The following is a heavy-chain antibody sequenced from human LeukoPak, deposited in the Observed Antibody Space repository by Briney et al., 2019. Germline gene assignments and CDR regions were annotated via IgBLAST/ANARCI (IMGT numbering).Heavy chain of an antibody. CDR1: GYTFTSYG. CDR2: ISAYNGNT. Sequence: GASVKVSCKASGYTFTSYGISWVRQAPGQGLEWMGWISAYNGNTNYAQKLQGRVTMTTDTSTSTAYMELRSLRSDDTAVYYCARYYYGSGVSYYYGMDVWGQGTTVTVSS. CDR3: ARYYYGSGVSYYYGMDV. V-gene: IGHV1-18*01. D-gene: IGHD3-10*01. J-gene: IGHJ6*02.